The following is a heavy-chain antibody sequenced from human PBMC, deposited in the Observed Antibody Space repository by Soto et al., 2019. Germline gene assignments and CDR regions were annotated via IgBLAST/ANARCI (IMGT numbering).Heavy chain of an antibody. CDR3: AKGGIAVAGTHHDY. V-gene: IGHV1-2*04. D-gene: IGHD6-19*01. CDR1: GYTFTGYY. Sequence: QVQLVQSGAEVKKPGASVKVSCKASGYTFTGYYMHWVRQAPGQGLEWMGWINPNSGGTNYAQKFQGWVTMARDTSISTAYMELGRLRSDDTAVYFCAKGGIAVAGTHHDYWGQGTLVTVSS. CDR2: INPNSGGT. J-gene: IGHJ4*02.